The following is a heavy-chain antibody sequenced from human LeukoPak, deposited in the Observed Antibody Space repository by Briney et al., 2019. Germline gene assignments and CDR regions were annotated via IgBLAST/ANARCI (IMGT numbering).Heavy chain of an antibody. Sequence: GGSLRLSCAASGFTFSSYAMSWIRQAPGKGLEWVSAIDTSGGHTYYADSVKGRFTISRDNSENTLYLQMNSLRAEDTAVYYCAKESCSSRCNFDYWGQGTLVTVSS. J-gene: IGHJ4*02. D-gene: IGHD2-2*01. CDR2: IDTSGGHT. CDR3: AKESCSSRCNFDY. V-gene: IGHV3-23*01. CDR1: GFTFSSYA.